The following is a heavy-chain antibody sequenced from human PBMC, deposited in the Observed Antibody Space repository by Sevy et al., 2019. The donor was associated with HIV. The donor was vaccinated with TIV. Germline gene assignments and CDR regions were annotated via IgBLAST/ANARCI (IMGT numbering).Heavy chain of an antibody. D-gene: IGHD3-10*01. V-gene: IGHV3-48*01. J-gene: IGHJ6*02. CDR1: GFTFSSYS. CDR2: ISSSSSTI. CDR3: ARVPSTGRYGMDV. Sequence: VGSLRLSCAASGFTFSSYSMNWVHQAPGKGLEWVSYISSSSSTIYYADSVKGRITISRDNAKNSLYLQMSSLRADDTALYYCARVPSTGRYGMDVWGQGTTVTVSS.